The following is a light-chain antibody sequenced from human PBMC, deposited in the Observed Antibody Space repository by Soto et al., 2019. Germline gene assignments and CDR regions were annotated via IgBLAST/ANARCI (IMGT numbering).Light chain of an antibody. CDR2: KAS. V-gene: IGKV1-5*03. CDR3: QQYKSHWT. CDR1: QSVSPW. Sequence: DIQLTQSPSTLSASVGDRVTITCRASQSVSPWLAWYQQKPGKAPKLLISKASSSESGVPSRFTGSGSGTDFTLTISSLQPDDFATYYSQQYKSHWTFGQGTKVEIK. J-gene: IGKJ1*01.